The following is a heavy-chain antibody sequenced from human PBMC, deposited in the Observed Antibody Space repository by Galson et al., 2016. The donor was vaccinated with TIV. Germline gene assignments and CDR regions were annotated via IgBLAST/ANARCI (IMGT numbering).Heavy chain of an antibody. CDR2: SSGSGDTI. Sequence: SLRLSCAASGFTFNTNTMSWIRQAPGEGLEWVSTSSGSGDTIYYADSVKGRFTISRDNSKGTLYLQMSSLRVDDTAIYYCAKTQVDIVVAPAATPGYYFDYWGQGTLVTVPS. CDR3: AKTQVDIVVAPAATPGYYFDY. CDR1: GFTFNTNT. V-gene: IGHV3-23*01. J-gene: IGHJ4*02. D-gene: IGHD2-2*02.